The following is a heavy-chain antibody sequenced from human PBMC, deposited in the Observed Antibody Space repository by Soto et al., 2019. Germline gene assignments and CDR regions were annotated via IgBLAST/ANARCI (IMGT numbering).Heavy chain of an antibody. CDR3: ARPHDYIWGSYRTIQSYHTEV. D-gene: IGHD3-16*02. CDR1: GYTFTSFD. CDR2: MNPNIGNT. Sequence: ASVNVSCKASGYTFTSFDINWVRQATGQGLEWMGWMNPNIGNTDYAQKFQGRVTLTRDTSISVAYMELTSLRPEDTAVYYCARPHDYIWGSYRTIQSYHTEVWGKGTTVIVSS. J-gene: IGHJ6*04. V-gene: IGHV1-8*01.